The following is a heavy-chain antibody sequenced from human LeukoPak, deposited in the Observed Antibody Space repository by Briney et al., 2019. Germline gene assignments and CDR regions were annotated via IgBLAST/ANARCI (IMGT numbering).Heavy chain of an antibody. J-gene: IGHJ3*02. CDR2: IYYSGST. CDR1: GGSISSGGNC. D-gene: IGHD1-26*01. CDR3: ARLVVGAIDDAFDT. V-gene: IGHV4-31*03. Sequence: SATLSLTCPVSGGSISSGGNCCSWIRQHPGKGLEWIGYIYYSGSTYYNPSLKSRVTISVDTSKNQFSLKLTSVTAADTAVYYCARLVVGAIDDAFDTWGQGTMVTVSS.